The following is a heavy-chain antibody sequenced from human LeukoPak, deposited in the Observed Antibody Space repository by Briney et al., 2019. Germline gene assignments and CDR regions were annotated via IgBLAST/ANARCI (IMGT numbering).Heavy chain of an antibody. D-gene: IGHD3-16*02. J-gene: IGHJ4*02. CDR2: ISSSSSYI. V-gene: IGHV3-21*04. Sequence: PGGSLRLSCAASGFTFSSYSMNWVRQAPGEGLEWVSSISSSSSYIYYADSVKGRFTISRDNAKNSLYLQMNSLRAEDTALYYCARDSGENDYVWGSYPYFDYWGQGTLVTVSS. CDR1: GFTFSSYS. CDR3: ARDSGENDYVWGSYPYFDY.